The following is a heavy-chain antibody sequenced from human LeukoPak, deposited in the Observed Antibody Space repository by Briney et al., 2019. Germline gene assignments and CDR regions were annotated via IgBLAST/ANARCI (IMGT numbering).Heavy chain of an antibody. CDR1: GFTFSGNG. V-gene: IGHV3-33*01. J-gene: IGHJ4*02. CDR2: IWHDGSYK. CDR3: ARDGSSGYLHFDY. D-gene: IGHD3-22*01. Sequence: GGSLRLSCAASGFTFSGNGMHWVRQAPGKGLEWVAVIWHDGSYKYYSDPVKGRFTISRDNSKNTLYLQMNSLRVEDTAVYYCARDGSSGYLHFDYWGQGTLVTVSS.